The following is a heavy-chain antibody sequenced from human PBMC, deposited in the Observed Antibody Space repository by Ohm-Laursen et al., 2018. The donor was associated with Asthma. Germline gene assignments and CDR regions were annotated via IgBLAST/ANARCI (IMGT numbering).Heavy chain of an antibody. Sequence: GSLRLSCTASGFTLSDYYMSWIRQAPGKGLEWVSYISSSGSTIYYADSVKGRFTISRDNAKNSLYLQMNSLRAEDTAVYYCARDNYMGYYYGMDVWGQGTTVTVSS. V-gene: IGHV3-11*01. CDR2: ISSSGSTI. J-gene: IGHJ6*02. CDR1: GFTLSDYY. D-gene: IGHD4-11*01. CDR3: ARDNYMGYYYGMDV.